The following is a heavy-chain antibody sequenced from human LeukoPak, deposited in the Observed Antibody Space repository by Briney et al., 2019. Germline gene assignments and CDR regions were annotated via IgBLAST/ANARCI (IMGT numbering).Heavy chain of an antibody. V-gene: IGHV3-20*04. Sequence: GGSLRLSCAASGFTFSDYGMTWVRQAPGKGLEWVSGINWNGGSTGYADSVKGRFTISRDNAKNSLYLQMNNLRVEDTAVYYCARDQPIGYNYGYPFDNWGQGTLLPVSS. CDR1: GFTFSDYG. D-gene: IGHD5-18*01. CDR3: ARDQPIGYNYGYPFDN. J-gene: IGHJ4*02. CDR2: INWNGGST.